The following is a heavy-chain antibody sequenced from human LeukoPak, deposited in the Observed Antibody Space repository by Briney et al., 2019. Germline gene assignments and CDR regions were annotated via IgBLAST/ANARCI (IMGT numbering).Heavy chain of an antibody. D-gene: IGHD5-12*01. CDR3: ARWHLRRSDFDY. CDR1: GGSFSGYY. V-gene: IGHV4-34*01. Sequence: SETLSLTCAVYGGSFSGYYWSWIRHPPGKGLEWIGEINHSGSTNYNPSLKSRVTISVDTSKNQFSLKLSSVTAAGTAVYYCARWHLRRSDFDYWGQGTLVTVSS. CDR2: INHSGST. J-gene: IGHJ4*02.